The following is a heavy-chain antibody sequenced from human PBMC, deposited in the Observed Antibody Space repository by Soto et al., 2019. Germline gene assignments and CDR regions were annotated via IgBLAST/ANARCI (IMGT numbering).Heavy chain of an antibody. D-gene: IGHD1-7*01. CDR1: GGTFSSYA. CDR3: AKGGAGTTAYFHY. CDR2: IIPILGTA. V-gene: IGHV1-69*11. Sequence: QVQLVQSGAEVKKPGSSVKVSCKASGGTFSSYAISWVRQAPGQGLEWMGGIIPILGTANYAQKFQGRVTITASDSTSTAYMELSSLSSEDTAVYYCAKGGAGTTAYFHYWGQGTLVTVSA. J-gene: IGHJ4*02.